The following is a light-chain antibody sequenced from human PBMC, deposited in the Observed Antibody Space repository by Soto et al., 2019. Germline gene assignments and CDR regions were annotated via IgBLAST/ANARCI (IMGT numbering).Light chain of an antibody. CDR1: SSDIGDYKY. V-gene: IGLV2-14*01. Sequence: QSALTQPASVSGSPGQSITISCTGSSSDIGDYKYVSWYKQHPGKAPKLMIYDVSNRPSGVSNRYSGPKSGNTASLTISGLQAEDEAHYYCSAYTGINFVIFGGGTKLTVL. J-gene: IGLJ2*01. CDR3: SAYTGINFVI. CDR2: DVS.